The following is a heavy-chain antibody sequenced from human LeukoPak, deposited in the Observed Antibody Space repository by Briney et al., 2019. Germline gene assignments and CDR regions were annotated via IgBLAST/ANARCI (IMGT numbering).Heavy chain of an antibody. V-gene: IGHV4-4*07. D-gene: IGHD3-22*01. J-gene: IGHJ4*02. Sequence: ETLSLTCTVSGGSISSFYWSWIRQPAGKGLEWIGRIYTSGSANYNPSLKSRVTMSVDTSKNLFSLKLSSVTAADTAVYYCASEYYYDTSGYYSLAFWGQGTLVTVSS. CDR2: IYTSGSA. CDR1: GGSISSFY. CDR3: ASEYYYDTSGYYSLAF.